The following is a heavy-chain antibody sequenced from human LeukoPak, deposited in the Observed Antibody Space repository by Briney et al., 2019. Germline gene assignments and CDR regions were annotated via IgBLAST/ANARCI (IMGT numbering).Heavy chain of an antibody. CDR1: GYTLPELS. CDR2: FDPENGET. J-gene: IGHJ4*02. CDR3: AASGGYFDY. Sequence: GASVKVSCKVSGYTLPELSIHWVRQAPGRGLEWMGGFDPENGETVSARRLRGRLTMTEDTSSDTAYMELSSLTSEDTAVYYCAASGGYFDYWGQGTLITVSS. V-gene: IGHV1-24*01. D-gene: IGHD3-16*01.